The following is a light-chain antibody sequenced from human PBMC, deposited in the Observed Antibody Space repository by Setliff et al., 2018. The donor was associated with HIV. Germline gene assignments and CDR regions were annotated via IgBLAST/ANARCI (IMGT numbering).Light chain of an antibody. V-gene: IGLV2-8*01. CDR2: EVN. CDR1: SSDVGGYNY. J-gene: IGLJ1*01. CDR3: SSYAGTNNPYV. Sequence: QSALTQPPSASGSPGQSVTISCTGTSSDVGGYNYVSWYQHHPGRPPKLLIYEVNQRPSGVPDRFSGSKSGNTASLTVSGLQTEDEADYYCSSYAGTNNPYVFGTGTKAPS.